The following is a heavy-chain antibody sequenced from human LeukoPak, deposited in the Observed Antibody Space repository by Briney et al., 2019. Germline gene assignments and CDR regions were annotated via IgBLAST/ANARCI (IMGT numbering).Heavy chain of an antibody. CDR2: ISSSSSYI. CDR3: ARVSPHYGSGQIGG. CDR1: GFTFSSYS. D-gene: IGHD3-10*01. J-gene: IGHJ4*02. Sequence: GGSLRLSCAASGFTFSSYSMNWVRQAPGKGLEWVSSISSSSSYIYYADSVKGRFTISRDNAKNSLYLQMNSLRAEDTAVYYCARVSPHYGSGQIGGWGQGTLVTVSS. V-gene: IGHV3-21*04.